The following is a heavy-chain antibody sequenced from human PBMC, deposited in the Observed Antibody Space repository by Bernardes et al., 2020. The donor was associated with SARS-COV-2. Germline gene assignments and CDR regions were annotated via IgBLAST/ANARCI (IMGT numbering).Heavy chain of an antibody. D-gene: IGHD6-13*01. CDR2: VYPKSGDT. V-gene: IGHV1-2*02. CDR3: ASVTWSSHDGFDI. J-gene: IGHJ3*02. CDR1: GYTFTDYH. Sequence: ASVKVSCKASGYTFTDYHIHWVRQAPGQGLEWMRWVYPKSGDTSFAQNFQGRVTMTRDTSVSTAYMELSRLRFDDTAVYYCASVTWSSHDGFDIWGQGTVVTVSS.